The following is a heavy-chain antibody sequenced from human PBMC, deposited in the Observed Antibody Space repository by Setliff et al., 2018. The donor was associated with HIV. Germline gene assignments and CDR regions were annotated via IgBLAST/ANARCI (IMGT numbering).Heavy chain of an antibody. CDR3: ARRLSTGQPDVFDV. V-gene: IGHV3-9*01. J-gene: IGHJ3*01. D-gene: IGHD2-8*02. CDR2: ITWNSVNI. CDR1: GFQFQFYA. Sequence: SLRLSCLASGFQFQFYAMHWVRQAPGKGLERLSGITWNSVNIDYADSVRGRFTISRDNAKKSVFLQMESLTTEDTGIYFCARRLSTGQPDVFDVWGQGTKVTVSS.